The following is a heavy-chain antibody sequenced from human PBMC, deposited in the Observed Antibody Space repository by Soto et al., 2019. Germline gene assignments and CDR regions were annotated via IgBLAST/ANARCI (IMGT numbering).Heavy chain of an antibody. CDR3: ARDNDFWSGYYPIFDY. CDR2: ISSSSSYI. D-gene: IGHD3-3*01. Sequence: PGGSLRLSCAASGFTFSSYSMNWVRQAPGKGLEWVSSISSSSSYIYYADSVKGRFTISRDNAKNSLYLQMNSVRAEDTAVYYCARDNDFWSGYYPIFDYWGQGTLVTVSS. CDR1: GFTFSSYS. J-gene: IGHJ4*02. V-gene: IGHV3-21*01.